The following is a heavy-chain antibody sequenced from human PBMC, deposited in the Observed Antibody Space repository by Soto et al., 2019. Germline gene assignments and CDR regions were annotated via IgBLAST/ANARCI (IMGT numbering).Heavy chain of an antibody. D-gene: IGHD3-16*01. CDR2: IWYDGSNK. Sequence: GGSLRLSCAASGFTFSSYGMHWVRRAPGKGLEWVAVIWYDGSNKYYADSVKGRFTISRDNSKNTLYLQMNSLRAEDTAVYYCARGQRGSYSFDYWGQGTLVTVSS. CDR1: GFTFSSYG. V-gene: IGHV3-33*01. J-gene: IGHJ4*02. CDR3: ARGQRGSYSFDY.